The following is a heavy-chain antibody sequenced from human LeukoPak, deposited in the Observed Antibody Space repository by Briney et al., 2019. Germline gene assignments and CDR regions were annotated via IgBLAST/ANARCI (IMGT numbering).Heavy chain of an antibody. J-gene: IGHJ4*02. V-gene: IGHV3-23*01. Sequence: GGSLRLSCAGSGFIFSNYAMSWVRQAPGKGLEWVSGIKGNGFDTYYADSVKGRFTVSRDNSKNTLSLQMNSLSAEVTAVYYCAKDTGPLMITFGGVVISYFDYWGQGALVTVSS. D-gene: IGHD3-16*01. CDR2: IKGNGFDT. CDR3: AKDTGPLMITFGGVVISYFDY. CDR1: GFIFSNYA.